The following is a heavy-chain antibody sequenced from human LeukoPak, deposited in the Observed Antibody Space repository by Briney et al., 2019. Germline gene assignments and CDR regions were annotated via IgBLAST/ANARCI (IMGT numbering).Heavy chain of an antibody. Sequence: GGSLRLSCAASGFTFSSYSMNWVRQAPGKGLEWVSSISSSGIYIYYADSVKGRFTISRDNAKNSLYLQMNSLRAEDTGLYYCAQSIGRVVGTFDFWGQGTLVTVSS. J-gene: IGHJ4*02. V-gene: IGHV3-21*01. CDR3: AQSIGRVVGTFDF. D-gene: IGHD2-21*01. CDR2: ISSSGIYI. CDR1: GFTFSSYS.